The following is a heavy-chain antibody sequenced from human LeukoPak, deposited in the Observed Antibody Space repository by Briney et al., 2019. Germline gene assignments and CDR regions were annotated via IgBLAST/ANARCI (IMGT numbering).Heavy chain of an antibody. Sequence: SETLSLTCTVSGYSISSGYYWGWIRQPPGKGLEWIGSIYHSGSTYYNPSLKSRVTISVDTSKNQFSLKLSSVTAADTAVYYCASDIEEGTMVRGVIEFDYWGQGTLVTVSS. J-gene: IGHJ4*02. CDR2: IYHSGST. V-gene: IGHV4-38-2*02. D-gene: IGHD3-10*01. CDR3: ASDIEEGTMVRGVIEFDY. CDR1: GYSISSGYY.